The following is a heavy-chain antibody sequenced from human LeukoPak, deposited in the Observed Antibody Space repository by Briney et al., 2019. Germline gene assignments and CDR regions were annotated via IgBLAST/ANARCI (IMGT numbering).Heavy chain of an antibody. J-gene: IGHJ5*02. D-gene: IGHD5-12*01. Sequence: SETLSLTCTVSGASISTTPYYWGWIRQPPGKGLEWIGIMFYTGRNYSNSSLKSRVTISVDTSKNQFSLRLSSVTAADTAVYYCARRFQATITDWFDPWGQGTLVTVSS. CDR3: ARRFQATITDWFDP. V-gene: IGHV4-39*01. CDR1: GASISTTPYY. CDR2: MFYTGRN.